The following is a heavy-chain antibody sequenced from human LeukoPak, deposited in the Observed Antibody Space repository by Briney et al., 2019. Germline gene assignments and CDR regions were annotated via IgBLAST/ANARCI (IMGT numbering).Heavy chain of an antibody. Sequence: ASVKVSCKASGATFSSYAISWVRQAPGQGLEWMGGIVPILGTANYAQKFQGRVTITADKSTSTAYMELSSLRSEDTAVYYCARETPSSWHTSAFYYYYGMDVWGKGTTVTVSS. D-gene: IGHD6-13*01. V-gene: IGHV1-69*06. CDR2: IVPILGTA. CDR1: GATFSSYA. J-gene: IGHJ6*04. CDR3: ARETPSSWHTSAFYYYYGMDV.